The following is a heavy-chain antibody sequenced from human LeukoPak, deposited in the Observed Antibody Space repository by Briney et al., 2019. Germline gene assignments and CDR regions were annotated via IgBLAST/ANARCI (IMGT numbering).Heavy chain of an antibody. J-gene: IGHJ4*02. CDR2: INSDGSSI. CDR3: AREGRVSGYDFDS. Sequence: GGSLRLSCAASGFTFSSYWMHWVRQDPRKGLVWVSRINSDGSSITYADSVKGRFTISRDNAKNTLYLQMNSLGVEDTAVYYCAREGRVSGYDFDSWGQGTLVTVSS. D-gene: IGHD5-12*01. V-gene: IGHV3-74*03. CDR1: GFTFSSYW.